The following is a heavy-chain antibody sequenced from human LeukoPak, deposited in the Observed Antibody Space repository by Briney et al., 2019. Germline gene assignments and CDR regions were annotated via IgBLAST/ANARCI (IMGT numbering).Heavy chain of an antibody. D-gene: IGHD1-7*01. CDR3: ARVRTGTTVGDYYYYTMDV. CDR1: GFTLSNYW. Sequence: PGGSLRLSCAASGFTLSNYWMTWVRQAPGKGLEWVANIKQDGSDKYYVDSVKGRFTISRDNAKNSLYLQMNSLRAEDTAVYSCARVRTGTTVGDYYYYTMDVWGRGTTVTVSS. J-gene: IGHJ6*02. V-gene: IGHV3-7*05. CDR2: IKQDGSDK.